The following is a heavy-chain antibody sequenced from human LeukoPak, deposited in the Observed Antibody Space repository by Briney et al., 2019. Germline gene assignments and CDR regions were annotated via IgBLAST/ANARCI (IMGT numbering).Heavy chain of an antibody. CDR2: ICSNGGCT. J-gene: IGHJ4*02. CDR1: GFIFSSFA. CDR3: ARWGYYSNYDY. Sequence: GGSLRLSCAASGFIFSSFAMHWVRQAPGEQLEYVSAICSNGGCTYYANSVKGRFTISRDNSKNTLYLQMGSLRAEDMAVYYCARWGYYSNYDYWGQGTLVTVSS. V-gene: IGHV3-64*01. D-gene: IGHD4-11*01.